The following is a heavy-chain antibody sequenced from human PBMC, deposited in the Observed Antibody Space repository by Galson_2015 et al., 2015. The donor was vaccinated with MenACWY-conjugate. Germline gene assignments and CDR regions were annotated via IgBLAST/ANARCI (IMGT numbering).Heavy chain of an antibody. CDR3: ARCGYCTSTSWSGGGAPLNY. CDR1: GYIFPSYG. V-gene: IGHV1-18*01. J-gene: IGHJ4*02. Sequence: SVKVSCKASGYIFPSYGISWVRQAPGQGLEWMGWISTYNGHTNYAENLQGRVTMTTDTSTSIAYMELRSLKSDDTAMYYCARCGYCTSTSWSGGGAPLNYWGQGTLVTVSS. D-gene: IGHD2-2*03. CDR2: ISTYNGHT.